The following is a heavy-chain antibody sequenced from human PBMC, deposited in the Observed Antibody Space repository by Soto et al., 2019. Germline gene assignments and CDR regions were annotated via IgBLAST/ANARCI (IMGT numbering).Heavy chain of an antibody. CDR3: ARLSGLTDYVWGTTTKNNWFDP. CDR1: WYSFTNYW. Sequence: GESLKISCRVSWYSFTNYWIGWVRQMPGKGLEWMGIIYPIDSDTRYSPSFQGQVTIYADKSISTAYLQWSSLKASDTAMYYCARLSGLTDYVWGTTTKNNWFDPWGQGTLVTVSS. V-gene: IGHV5-51*01. D-gene: IGHD3-16*01. J-gene: IGHJ5*02. CDR2: IYPIDSDT.